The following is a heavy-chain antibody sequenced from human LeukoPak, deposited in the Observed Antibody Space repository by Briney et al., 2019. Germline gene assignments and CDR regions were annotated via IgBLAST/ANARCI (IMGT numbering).Heavy chain of an antibody. V-gene: IGHV3-15*01. CDR1: GFTFSNAW. CDR2: IKSKTDGGTT. CDR3: TTDLESNYLLFDY. J-gene: IGHJ4*02. Sequence: GGSLRLSCAASGFTFSNAWMSWVRQAPGKGLEWVGRIKSKTDGGTTDYAAPVKGRFTISRDDLKNTLYLQMNSLKTEDTAVYYCTTDLESNYLLFDYWGQGTLVTASS. D-gene: IGHD4-11*01.